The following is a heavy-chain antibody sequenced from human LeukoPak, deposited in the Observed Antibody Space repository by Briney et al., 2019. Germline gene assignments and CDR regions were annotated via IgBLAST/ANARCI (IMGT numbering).Heavy chain of an antibody. V-gene: IGHV3-9*01. CDR1: GFTFDDYA. CDR2: ISWNSGSI. D-gene: IGHD2-15*01. J-gene: IGHJ3*02. Sequence: GRSLRLSCAASGFTFDDYAMHWVRQAPGKGLEWVSGISWNSGSIGYADSVKGRFTISRDDAENTLYLQMNSLRAEDTAVYYCARDLCSGGSCVLDAFDIWGQGTMVTVSS. CDR3: ARDLCSGGSCVLDAFDI.